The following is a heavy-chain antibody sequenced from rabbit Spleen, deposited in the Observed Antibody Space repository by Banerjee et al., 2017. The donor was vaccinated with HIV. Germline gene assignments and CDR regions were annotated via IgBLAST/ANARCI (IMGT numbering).Heavy chain of an antibody. Sequence: QQLVESGGGLVKPGASLTLTCKASGFSFSSGYDMCWVRQAPGKGLEWIACISAVSSGSSYYASWAKGRFTISKTSSTTVTLQMTSLTAADTATYFCAREVLYAAYAGFGDATIYYFDLWGPGTLVTVS. J-gene: IGHJ4*01. CDR1: GFSFSSGYD. CDR2: ISAVSSGSS. D-gene: IGHD6-1*01. CDR3: AREVLYAAYAGFGDATIYYFDL. V-gene: IGHV1S40*01.